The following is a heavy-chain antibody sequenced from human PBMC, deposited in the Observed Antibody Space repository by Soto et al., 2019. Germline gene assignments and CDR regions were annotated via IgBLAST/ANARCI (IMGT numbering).Heavy chain of an antibody. CDR1: GYTFTGYY. CDR2: INPNSGGT. D-gene: IGHD2-2*03. CDR3: ATAPSGYCSSTNCCSGVEYFQN. V-gene: IGHV1-2*02. J-gene: IGHJ1*01. Sequence: ASLKLSCKASGYTFTGYYMHFVRQAPGQRLEWMGWINPNSGGTSYAQKFQGRVTMTRDTSISTAYMELSRLRSDDTAVYYCATAPSGYCSSTNCCSGVEYFQNWGQGTLVTVSS.